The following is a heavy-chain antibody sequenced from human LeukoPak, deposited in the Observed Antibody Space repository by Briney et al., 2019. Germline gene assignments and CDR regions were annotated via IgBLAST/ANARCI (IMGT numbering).Heavy chain of an antibody. J-gene: IGHJ4*02. CDR1: GFTFSSYW. Sequence: GGSLRLSCAASGFTFSSYWMHWVRRAPGKGLVWVSRINSDGSSTSSVDSVKGRFTTSRDNAKNTLYLQMNSLRAEDTAVYYCAAGLWTGNYWGQGTLVTVSS. D-gene: IGHD3-10*01. V-gene: IGHV3-74*01. CDR2: INSDGSST. CDR3: AAGLWTGNY.